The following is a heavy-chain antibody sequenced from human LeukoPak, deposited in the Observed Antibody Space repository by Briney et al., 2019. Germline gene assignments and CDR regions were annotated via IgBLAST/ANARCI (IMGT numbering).Heavy chain of an antibody. J-gene: IGHJ4*03. CDR3: AILSIAARRGLGTFDY. Sequence: ASVKVSCKASGYTFTGYYMHWVRQAPGQGLEWMGWINPNSGGTNYAQKFQGRVTMTRDTSISTAYMELSRLRSDDTAVYYCAILSIAARRGLGTFDYWGQGTKVSVSS. CDR2: INPNSGGT. CDR1: GYTFTGYY. D-gene: IGHD6-6*01. V-gene: IGHV1-2*02.